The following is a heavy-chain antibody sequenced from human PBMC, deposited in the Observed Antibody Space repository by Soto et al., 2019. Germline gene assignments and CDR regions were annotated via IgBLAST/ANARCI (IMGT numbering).Heavy chain of an antibody. V-gene: IGHV3-30-3*01. CDR2: ISYDGSNK. J-gene: IGHJ6*02. Sequence: PGGSLRLSCAASGFTFSSYAMHWVRQAPGKGLEWVAVISYDGSNKYYADSVKGRFTISRDNSKNTLYLQMNSLRAEDTAVYYCARDRVVVADTQYYYYGMAVCGQGPTVTVCS. CDR3: ARDRVVVADTQYYYYGMAV. CDR1: GFTFSSYA. D-gene: IGHD2-15*01.